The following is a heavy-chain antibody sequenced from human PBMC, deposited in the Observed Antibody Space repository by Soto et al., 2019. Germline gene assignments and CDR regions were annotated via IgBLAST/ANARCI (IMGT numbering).Heavy chain of an antibody. Sequence: SETLSLTCTVSGASISSGGNHWSWIRQHQGKGLEWIGYIYDNGGAYYSPSLKGRVVISVDRSENQFSLRLSSVTAADTAVYYCARVKGGTSRRAFDSWGQGSLVTVSS. J-gene: IGHJ4*02. D-gene: IGHD1-7*01. V-gene: IGHV4-31*03. CDR3: ARVKGGTSRRAFDS. CDR2: IYDNGGA. CDR1: GASISSGGNH.